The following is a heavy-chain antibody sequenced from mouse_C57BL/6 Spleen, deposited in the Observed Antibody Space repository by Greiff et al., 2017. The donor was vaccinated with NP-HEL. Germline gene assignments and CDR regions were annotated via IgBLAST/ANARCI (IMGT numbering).Heavy chain of an antibody. J-gene: IGHJ2*01. CDR3: AREGYDYDVYFDY. V-gene: IGHV5-4*01. D-gene: IGHD2-4*01. Sequence: EVQGVESGGGLVKPGGSLKLSCAASGFTFSSYAMSWVRQTPEKRLEWVATISDGGSYTYYPDNVKGRFTISRDNAKNNLYLQMSHLKSEDTAMYYCAREGYDYDVYFDYWGQGTTLTVSS. CDR1: GFTFSSYA. CDR2: ISDGGSYT.